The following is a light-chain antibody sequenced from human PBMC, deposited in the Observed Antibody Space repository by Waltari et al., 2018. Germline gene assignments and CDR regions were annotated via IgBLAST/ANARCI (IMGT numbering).Light chain of an antibody. CDR2: GVN. Sequence: QSALTQPASVSGSPGQSITISCTGTSRDIGLYNCVSSYQLHPGEAPTLILYGVNSRPSGVSYRVFCSKSGNTASLTISGLQGDDEADYFCASCTDTIPPGVFGGGTKLTVL. V-gene: IGLV2-14*01. J-gene: IGLJ3*02. CDR3: ASCTDTIPPGV. CDR1: SRDIGLYNC.